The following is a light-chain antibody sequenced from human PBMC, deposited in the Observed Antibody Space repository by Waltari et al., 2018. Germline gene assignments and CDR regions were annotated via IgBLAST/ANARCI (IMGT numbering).Light chain of an antibody. V-gene: IGKV1-39*01. CDR3: QQSYSTPPYN. J-gene: IGKJ2*01. Sequence: DIQMTQSPSSLSASVGDRVTITCRARQSISSYLNWFQQKPGKAPKLLIYAASNLQSGVPSRFSGSGSGTDFTLTISSLQPEDFATYYCQQSYSTPPYNFGQGTKLEIK. CDR2: AAS. CDR1: QSISSY.